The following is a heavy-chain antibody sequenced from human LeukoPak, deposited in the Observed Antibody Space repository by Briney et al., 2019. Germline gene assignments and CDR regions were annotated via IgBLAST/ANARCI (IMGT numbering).Heavy chain of an antibody. Sequence: ASVKVSCKASGYTFTGYYMHWVRQAPGQGLEWMGWINPNSGGTNYAQKFRGRVTMTRDTSISTAYMELSRLRSDDTAVYYCARSGRRGINWFDPWGQGTLVTVSS. D-gene: IGHD1-20*01. CDR1: GYTFTGYY. J-gene: IGHJ5*02. CDR2: INPNSGGT. CDR3: ARSGRRGINWFDP. V-gene: IGHV1-2*02.